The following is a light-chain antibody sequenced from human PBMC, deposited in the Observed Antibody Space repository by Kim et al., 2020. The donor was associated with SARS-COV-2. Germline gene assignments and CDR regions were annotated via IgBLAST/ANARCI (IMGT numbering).Light chain of an antibody. J-gene: IGKJ3*01. CDR3: QKYNNWPPFT. Sequence: SPGEKATPYCKASQSVSSNLAWYQQKPGQAPRLLIYGASTRATGIPARFSGSGSGTEFTLTISSLQSEDFAVYYCQKYNNWPPFTFGPGTKVDIK. CDR1: QSVSSN. V-gene: IGKV3-15*01. CDR2: GAS.